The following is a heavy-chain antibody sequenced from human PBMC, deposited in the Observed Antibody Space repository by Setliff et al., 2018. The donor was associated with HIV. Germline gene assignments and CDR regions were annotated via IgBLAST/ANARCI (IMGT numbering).Heavy chain of an antibody. CDR3: VRDRALRFSQSPSLHYFDV. V-gene: IGHV1-8*02. J-gene: IGHJ4*01. Sequence: ASVKVSCKASGYTFASHDINWVRQATGQGLEWMGWLNTNSGNRAYAQKFQGRVTMTRNTSISTAYLDLSSLRSEDTAVYYCVRDRALRFSQSPSLHYFDVWGQGILVTVSS. CDR2: LNTNSGNR. CDR1: GYTFASHD.